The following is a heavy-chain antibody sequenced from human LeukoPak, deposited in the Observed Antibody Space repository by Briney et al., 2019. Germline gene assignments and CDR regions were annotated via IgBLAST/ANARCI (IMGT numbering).Heavy chain of an antibody. CDR3: ARDLVRGVIMPNY. Sequence: ASVKVSCKASGYTFTSYAMHWVRQAPGQRLEWMGWINAGNGNTKYSQKFQGRVTITRDTSASTVYMELSSLRSEDTAVYYCARDLVRGVIMPNYWGQGTLVTVSS. V-gene: IGHV1-3*01. J-gene: IGHJ4*02. D-gene: IGHD3-10*01. CDR2: INAGNGNT. CDR1: GYTFTSYA.